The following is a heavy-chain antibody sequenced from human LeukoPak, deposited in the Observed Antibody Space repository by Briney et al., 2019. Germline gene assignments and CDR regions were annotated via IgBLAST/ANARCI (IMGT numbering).Heavy chain of an antibody. CDR1: GGSISISGYY. CDR2: IYYSGST. V-gene: IGHV4-61*08. D-gene: IGHD5-12*01. Sequence: SETLSLTCTVSGGSISISGYYWSWIRQPPGKGLEWIGYIYYSGSTNYNPSLKSRVTISVDTSKNQFSLKLSSVTAADTAVYYCARNSGYPPADAFDIWGQGTMVTVSS. J-gene: IGHJ3*02. CDR3: ARNSGYPPADAFDI.